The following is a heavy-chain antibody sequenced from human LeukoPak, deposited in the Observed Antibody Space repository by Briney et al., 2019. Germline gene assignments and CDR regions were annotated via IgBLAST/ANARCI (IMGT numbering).Heavy chain of an antibody. Sequence: SETLSLTCTVSGGSISSSSYYWGWLRQPPGKGLEWIVSTYYSGSTYYNPSLKSRVTISVDTSKNQFSLKLSSVTAADTAVYYCAREGGDIVVVVAATGTFDIWGRGTMVTVSS. J-gene: IGHJ3*02. V-gene: IGHV4-39*07. CDR2: TYYSGST. D-gene: IGHD2-15*01. CDR3: AREGGDIVVVVAATGTFDI. CDR1: GGSISSSSYY.